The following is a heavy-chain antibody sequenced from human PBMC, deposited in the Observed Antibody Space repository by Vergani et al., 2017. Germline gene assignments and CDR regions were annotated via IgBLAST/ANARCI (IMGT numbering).Heavy chain of an antibody. D-gene: IGHD5-12*01. CDR2: INRSGST. CDR3: ARGGSGYSGYDWGNWFDP. J-gene: IGHJ5*02. V-gene: IGHV4-34*01. CDR1: GGSFSGYY. Sequence: QVQLQQWGAGLLKPSETLSLTCAVYGGSFSGYYWSWIRQPPGKGLEWIGEINRSGSTNYNPSLKSRVTISVDTSKNQFSLKLSSVTAADTAVYYCARGGSGYSGYDWGNWFDPWGQGTLVTVSS.